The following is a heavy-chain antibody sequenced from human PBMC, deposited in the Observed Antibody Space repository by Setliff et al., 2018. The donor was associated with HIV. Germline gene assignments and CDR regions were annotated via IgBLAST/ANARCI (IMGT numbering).Heavy chain of an antibody. CDR2: IYYGGST. CDR1: GASISNSNSY. V-gene: IGHV4-39*07. CDR3: ARGLTIFGVTTPGIYSFMDV. D-gene: IGHD3-3*01. J-gene: IGHJ6*03. Sequence: KASETLSLTCTVYGASISNSNSYWGWIRQPPGKRLEWLGSIYYGGSTSYNPSLSSRLTISVDTSKNQVSLRLSSVTAADTAVYYCARGLTIFGVTTPGIYSFMDVWGKGTTVTVSS.